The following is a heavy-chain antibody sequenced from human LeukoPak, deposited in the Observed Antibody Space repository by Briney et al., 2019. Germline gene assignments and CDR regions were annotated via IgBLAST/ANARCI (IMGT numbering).Heavy chain of an antibody. CDR2: IIPIFGTA. V-gene: IGHV1-69*05. CDR1: GGTFSSYA. J-gene: IGHJ3*02. CDR3: ARGDIVVVPAAQPYDAFDI. Sequence: ASVKVSCKASGGTFSSYAISWVRQAPGQGLEWTGGIIPIFGTANYAQKLQGRVTITTDESTSTAYMELSSLRSEDTAVYYCARGDIVVVPAAQPYDAFDIWGQGTMVTVSS. D-gene: IGHD2-2*01.